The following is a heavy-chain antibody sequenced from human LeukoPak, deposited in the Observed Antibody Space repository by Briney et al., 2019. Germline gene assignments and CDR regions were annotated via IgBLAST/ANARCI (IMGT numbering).Heavy chain of an antibody. CDR1: GYSFTSYW. CDR2: IYPADSDT. J-gene: IGHJ5*02. D-gene: IGHD2-2*01. CDR3: ARRPSVVPAAKVGWFDP. Sequence: GESLKISCKGSGYSFTSYWIGWVRQMPGKGLEWMGIIYPADSDTRYSPSFQGQVTISADKSISTAYLQWSSLKASDTAMYYCARRPSVVPAAKVGWFDPWGQGTLVTVSS. V-gene: IGHV5-51*01.